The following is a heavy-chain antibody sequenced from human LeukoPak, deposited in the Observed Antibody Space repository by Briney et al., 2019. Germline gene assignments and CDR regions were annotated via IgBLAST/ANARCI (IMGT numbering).Heavy chain of an antibody. CDR3: ARGEGALAGRRWPYYYYYYLDI. J-gene: IGHJ6*03. CDR2: MHQSGGT. D-gene: IGHD6-19*01. Sequence: KPSETPSPPRTVSGGPISSSSYYWGWNRQPPGKGVEWVGEMHQSGGTKYNPSLKSRVTISVDTSNNQFSLRLSSVTAADTAVYFCARGEGALAGRRWPYYYYYYLDIWGKGTTVIVSS. V-gene: IGHV4-39*07. CDR1: GGPISSSSYY.